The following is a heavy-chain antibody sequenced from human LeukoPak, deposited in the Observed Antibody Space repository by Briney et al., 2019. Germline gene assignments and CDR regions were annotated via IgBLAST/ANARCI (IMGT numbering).Heavy chain of an antibody. CDR1: GYTFTGYY. D-gene: IGHD5-12*01. J-gene: IGHJ4*02. CDR2: INPNSGGT. Sequence: ASVTVSCKASGYTFTGYYLHWVRQPPGQGLEWMGWINPNSGGTNYAQKFQGRVTMTRDTSINTAYMELSRVRSDDTAVYYCAIVATTQLFDYWGQGTLVTVSS. V-gene: IGHV1-2*02. CDR3: AIVATTQLFDY.